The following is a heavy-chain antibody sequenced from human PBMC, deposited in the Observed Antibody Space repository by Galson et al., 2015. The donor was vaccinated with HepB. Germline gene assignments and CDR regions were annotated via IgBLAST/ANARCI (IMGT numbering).Heavy chain of an antibody. V-gene: IGHV1-69*13. D-gene: IGHD5-12*01. CDR1: GGTFSSYA. J-gene: IGHJ4*02. CDR3: GILPQGSGYDFDYFGY. Sequence: SVKVSCKASGGTFSSYAISWVRQAPGQGLEWMGGIIPIFGTANYAQKFQGRVTITADESTSTAYMELSSLRSEDTAVYYCGILPQGSGYDFDYFGYWGQGTLVTVSS. CDR2: IIPIFGTA.